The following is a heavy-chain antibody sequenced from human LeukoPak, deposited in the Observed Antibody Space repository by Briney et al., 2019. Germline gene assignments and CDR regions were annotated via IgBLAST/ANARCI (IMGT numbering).Heavy chain of an antibody. D-gene: IGHD5-24*01. J-gene: IGHJ5*02. Sequence: SVKVSCKASGGTFSSYTISWVRQAPGQGLEWMGRIILILGIANYAQKFQGRVTMTRNTSISTAYMELSSLRSEDTAVYYCARRRRRDGYEPWGQGTLVTVSS. CDR1: GGTFSSYT. CDR3: ARRRRRDGYEP. V-gene: IGHV1-69*02. CDR2: IILILGIA.